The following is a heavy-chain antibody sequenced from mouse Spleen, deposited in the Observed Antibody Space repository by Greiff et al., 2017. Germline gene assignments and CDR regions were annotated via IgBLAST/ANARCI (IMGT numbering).Heavy chain of an antibody. D-gene: IGHD2-12*01. CDR2: IDPSDSYT. Sequence: QVQLKQPGAELVMPGASVKLSCKASGYTFTSYWMHWVKQRPGQGLEWIGEIDPSDSYTNYNQKFKGKATLTVDKSSSTAYMQLSSLTSEDSAVYYCARGGLYERVDYWGQGTTLTVSS. CDR3: ARGGLYERVDY. CDR1: GYTFTSYW. J-gene: IGHJ2*01. V-gene: IGHV1-69*01.